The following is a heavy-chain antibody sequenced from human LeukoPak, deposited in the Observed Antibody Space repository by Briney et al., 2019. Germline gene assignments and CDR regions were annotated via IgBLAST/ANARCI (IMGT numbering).Heavy chain of an antibody. D-gene: IGHD3-10*01. CDR2: IKSKTDDGTT. CDR1: GFTFSNAW. V-gene: IGHV3-15*01. Sequence: GGSLRLSCAASGFTFSNAWMSWVRQAPGKGLEWVGRIKSKTDDGTTEYAAPVKGRFTISRDDSKNTLYLEMNSLKTEDTAVYYCTAYYYVSGTNDRHRVDYWGQGTLVTVSS. CDR3: TAYYYVSGTNDRHRVDY. J-gene: IGHJ4*02.